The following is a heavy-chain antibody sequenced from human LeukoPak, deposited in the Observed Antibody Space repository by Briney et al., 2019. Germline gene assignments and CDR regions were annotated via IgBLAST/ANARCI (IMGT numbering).Heavy chain of an antibody. CDR2: INHSGST. CDR3: ARGHYYGSGSYHY. J-gene: IGHJ4*02. V-gene: IGHV4-34*01. Sequence: PSETLSLTCAVYGGSFSGYYWSCIRQPPGKGLEWIGEINHSGSTNYNPCLKSRVTLSVDTSKNQFSLKLSSVTAAATAVYYCARGHYYGSGSYHYWGQGTLVTVSS. CDR1: GGSFSGYY. D-gene: IGHD3-10*01.